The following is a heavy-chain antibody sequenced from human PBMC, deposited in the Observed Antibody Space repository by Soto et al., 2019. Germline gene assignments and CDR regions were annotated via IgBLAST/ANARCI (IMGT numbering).Heavy chain of an antibody. D-gene: IGHD1-20*01. CDR2: INHSGST. Sequence: SETLSLTCAVYGGSFSGYYWSWIRQPPGKGLEWIGEINHSGSTNYNPSLKSRVTISVDTSKNQFSLKLSSVTAADTAVYYCASNWNDGTPRNWFDPWGQGTLVTVSS. CDR1: GGSFSGYY. CDR3: ASNWNDGTPRNWFDP. V-gene: IGHV4-34*01. J-gene: IGHJ5*02.